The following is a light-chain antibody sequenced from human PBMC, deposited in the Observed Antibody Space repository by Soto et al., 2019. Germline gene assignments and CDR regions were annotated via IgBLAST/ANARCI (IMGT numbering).Light chain of an antibody. J-gene: IGKJ1*01. CDR3: QQYKSYPWT. CDR1: QSISSW. Sequence: DNHMTQSPSTRSASVGDRVTITCRASQSISSWLAWYQQKPGKAPNLLIYKASSLRSGVPSRFSGSGSGTEFTLTISSLQPDDSATYYCQQYKSYPWTFGQGTKVDIK. V-gene: IGKV1-5*03. CDR2: KAS.